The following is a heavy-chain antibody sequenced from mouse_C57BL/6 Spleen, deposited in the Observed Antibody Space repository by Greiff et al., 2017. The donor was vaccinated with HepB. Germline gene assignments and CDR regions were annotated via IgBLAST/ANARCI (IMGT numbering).Heavy chain of an antibody. V-gene: IGHV5-17*01. CDR1: GFTFSDYG. CDR3: ARGLYYDYDAWFAY. J-gene: IGHJ3*01. CDR2: ISSGSSTI. Sequence: EVMLVESGGGLVKPGGSLKLSCAASGFTFSDYGMHWVRQAPEKGLEWVAYISSGSSTIYYADTVKDRFTISRDNAKNTLFLQMASLRSEDTAMYYCARGLYYDYDAWFAYWGQGTLVTVSA. D-gene: IGHD2-4*01.